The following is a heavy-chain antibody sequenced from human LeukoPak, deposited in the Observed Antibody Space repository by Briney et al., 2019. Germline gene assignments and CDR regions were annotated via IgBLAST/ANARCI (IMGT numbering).Heavy chain of an antibody. CDR2: MSYGGDI. CDR1: GFTFSGFG. V-gene: IGHV3-30*03. J-gene: IGHJ5*02. Sequence: PGGSLRLSCAASGFTFSGFGMHWVRQAPGKGLEWVAIMSYGGDIQYTDSVKGRFTISRDSSKNTLYLQMNSLRAEDTAIYYCARDWGSSGWYNWFDPWGQGTLVTVSS. D-gene: IGHD6-19*01. CDR3: ARDWGSSGWYNWFDP.